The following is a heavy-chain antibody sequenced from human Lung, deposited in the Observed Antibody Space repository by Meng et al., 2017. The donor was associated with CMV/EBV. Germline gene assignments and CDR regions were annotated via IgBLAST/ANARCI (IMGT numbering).Heavy chain of an antibody. CDR1: GFTFSLYP. Sequence: GESLKISCAASGFTFSLYPMHWVRQAPGKGLEWLTVISYDVITKHYADSVKGRFTISRDNSRNTLYLQMDSLRPEDTAMYYCARSPVLAGSDWVTDFWGQGTXVTVYS. J-gene: IGHJ4*02. D-gene: IGHD6-19*01. CDR2: ISYDVITK. V-gene: IGHV3-30*04. CDR3: ARSPVLAGSDWVTDF.